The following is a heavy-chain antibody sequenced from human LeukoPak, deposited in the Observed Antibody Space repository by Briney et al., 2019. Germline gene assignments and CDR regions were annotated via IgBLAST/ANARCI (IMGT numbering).Heavy chain of an antibody. J-gene: IGHJ4*02. CDR1: GFTFSTYA. CDR2: IWSDSTNK. V-gene: IGHV3-33*01. Sequence: GGSLRLSCAASGFTFSTYAMHWVRQAPGKGLEWVAVIWSDSTNKYYADSVRGRFTISRDNSKSTLYLQMSSLRAENTAMYYCARDRLTTVTTFHFDYWGQGTLVTVSS. CDR3: ARDRLTTVTTFHFDY. D-gene: IGHD4-17*01.